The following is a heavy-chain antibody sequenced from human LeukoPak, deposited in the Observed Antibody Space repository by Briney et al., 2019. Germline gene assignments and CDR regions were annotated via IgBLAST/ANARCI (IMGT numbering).Heavy chain of an antibody. J-gene: IGHJ6*03. D-gene: IGHD4-17*01. CDR2: IKQDGSEK. CDR1: GFTFSSYW. V-gene: IGHV3-7*01. CDR3: ARVLTVTTYYYYYYMDV. Sequence: GGSLRLSCAASGFTFSSYWMSWVRQAPGKGLGWVANIKQDGSEKYYVDSVKGRFTISRDNAKNSLYLQMNSLRAEDTAVYYCARVLTVTTYYYYYYMDVWGKGTTVTVSS.